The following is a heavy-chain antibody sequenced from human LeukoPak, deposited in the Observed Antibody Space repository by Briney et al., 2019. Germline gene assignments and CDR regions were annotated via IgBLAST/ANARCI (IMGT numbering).Heavy chain of an antibody. CDR3: ARRGGTYFGY. CDR2: INHSGST. J-gene: IGHJ4*02. CDR1: GGSFSGYY. D-gene: IGHD1-26*01. V-gene: IGHV4-34*01. Sequence: SETLSLTCAVYGGSFSGYYWSWIRQPPGKGLEWIGEINHSGSTNYNPSLKSRVTISVDTSKNQFSLKLSSVTAADTAVYYCARRGGTYFGYWGPGTLVTVSS.